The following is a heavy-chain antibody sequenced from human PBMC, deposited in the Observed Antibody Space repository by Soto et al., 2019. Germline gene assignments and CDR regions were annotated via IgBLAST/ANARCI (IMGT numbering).Heavy chain of an antibody. V-gene: IGHV2-5*02. J-gene: IGHJ4*02. CDR1: GFSLTTRPVG. CDR2: IYWDDDK. CDR3: AHRQLYNGAWNEGSFDY. Sequence: QITLKESGPALVKPTQTLTLTCTFSGFSLTTRPVGVGWIRQPPGQALEWLALIYWDDDKRYNPSLKTRVTITKDTSKNQVVLKMTNMDPVDTATYYCAHRQLYNGAWNEGSFDYWGQGALVTVSS. D-gene: IGHD1-1*01.